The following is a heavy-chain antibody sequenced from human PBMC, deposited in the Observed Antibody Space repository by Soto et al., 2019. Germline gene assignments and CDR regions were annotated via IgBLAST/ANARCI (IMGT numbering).Heavy chain of an antibody. Sequence: QVQLVQSGAEVKKPGASVKVSCKASGYTFTSYAMHWVRQAPGQRLEWMGWINAGNGNTKYSQKFQGRVTITRDTAASPAYMELSSLRSEDTAVYYCARDGTATGCSWLFYYYYYMDVWGKGTTVTVSS. CDR3: ARDGTATGCSWLFYYYYYMDV. CDR1: GYTFTSYA. CDR2: INAGNGNT. J-gene: IGHJ6*03. D-gene: IGHD3-9*01. V-gene: IGHV1-3*01.